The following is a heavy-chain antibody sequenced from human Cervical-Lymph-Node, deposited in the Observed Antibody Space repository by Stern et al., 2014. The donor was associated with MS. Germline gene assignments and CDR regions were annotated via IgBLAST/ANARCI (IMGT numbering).Heavy chain of an antibody. V-gene: IGHV4-59*08. J-gene: IGHJ6*02. CDR2: IYYIGTT. CDR3: ARLQTVLNYYYGVDV. D-gene: IGHD2-8*02. Sequence: VQLVESGPGLATPSETLSLTCTVSGGSMNGYYWSWIRQPPGKGLEWIGNIYYIGTTNYNPSPKRRVTMSLDTSKNQFSLRLSSVTAADTAVYYCARLQTVLNYYYGVDVWGQGTTVIVSS. CDR1: GGSMNGYY.